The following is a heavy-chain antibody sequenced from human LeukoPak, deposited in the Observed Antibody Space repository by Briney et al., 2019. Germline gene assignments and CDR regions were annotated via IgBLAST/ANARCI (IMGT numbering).Heavy chain of an antibody. CDR1: GASTSTSSYY. Sequence: SETLSLTCTVSGASTSTSSYYWAWIRQPPGKGLEWIGTIYYIGNTFYNPSLKSRVTISVDTSRNQFSLKLNSVTAADTAVYYCARRPRGYFDYWGQGTLVTVSS. J-gene: IGHJ4*02. D-gene: IGHD1-26*01. CDR2: IYYIGNT. CDR3: ARRPRGYFDY. V-gene: IGHV4-39*01.